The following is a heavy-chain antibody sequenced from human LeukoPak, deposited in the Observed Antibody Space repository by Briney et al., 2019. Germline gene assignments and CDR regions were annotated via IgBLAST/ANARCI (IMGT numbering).Heavy chain of an antibody. J-gene: IGHJ4*02. CDR1: GFTFSNAW. V-gene: IGHV3-7*01. CDR3: ARGGAAPDY. Sequence: PGGSLRLSCAASGFTFSNAWMSWVRQAPGKGLEWVANIKQDGSEKYYVDSVKGRFTISRDNAKNSLYLQMNSLRAEDTAVYYCARGGAAPDYWGQGTLVTVSS. CDR2: IKQDGSEK. D-gene: IGHD1-26*01.